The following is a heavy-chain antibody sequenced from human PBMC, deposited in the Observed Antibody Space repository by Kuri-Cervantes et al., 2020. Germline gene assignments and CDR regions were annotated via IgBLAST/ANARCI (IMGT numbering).Heavy chain of an antibody. V-gene: IGHV1-3*01. CDR3: ARDGGAVANDAFDI. J-gene: IGHJ3*02. Sequence: ASVKVSCKASGYTFTSYAMHWVRQAPGQRLEWMGWINAGNGNTKYSQKFQGRVTMTTDTSTSTAYMELRSLRSDDTAVYYCARDGGAVANDAFDIWGQGTMVTVSS. D-gene: IGHD6-19*01. CDR1: GYTFTSYA. CDR2: INAGNGNT.